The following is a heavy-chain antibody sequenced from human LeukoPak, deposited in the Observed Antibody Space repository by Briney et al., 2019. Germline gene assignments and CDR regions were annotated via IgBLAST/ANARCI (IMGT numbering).Heavy chain of an antibody. V-gene: IGHV4-59*01. J-gene: IGHJ4*02. CDR2: IYYSGST. Sequence: SETLSLTCTVSGGSISSYYWSWIRQPPGKGLEWSGHIYYSGSTNYNPSLKSRVTISVDTSKNQFSLKLSSVTAADTAVYYCARAAGPLAAPDFWGQGTPVTVSS. CDR3: ARAAGPLAAPDF. D-gene: IGHD6-13*01. CDR1: GGSISSYY.